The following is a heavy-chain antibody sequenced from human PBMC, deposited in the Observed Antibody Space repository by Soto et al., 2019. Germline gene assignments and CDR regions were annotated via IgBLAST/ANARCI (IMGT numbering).Heavy chain of an antibody. CDR1: GFTFSDYY. CDR2: ISSSGSTI. Sequence: QVQLVESGGGLVKPGGSLRLSCAASGFTFSDYYMSWIRQAPGKGLEWVSYISSSGSTIYYADSVKGRFTISRDNAKNSLYLQMNSLRAEDTAVYYCARERAHRSDDFWSGYYDYYFDYWGQGTLVTVSS. V-gene: IGHV3-11*01. D-gene: IGHD3-3*01. J-gene: IGHJ4*02. CDR3: ARERAHRSDDFWSGYYDYYFDY.